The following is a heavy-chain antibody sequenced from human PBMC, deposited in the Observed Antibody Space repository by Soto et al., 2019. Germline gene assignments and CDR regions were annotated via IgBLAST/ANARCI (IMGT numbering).Heavy chain of an antibody. CDR2: IKSKTDGGTT. CDR1: GFTFSNAW. V-gene: IGHV3-15*01. Sequence: GGSLRLSCAASGFTFSNAWMSWVRQAPGKGLEWVGRIKSKTDGGTTDYAAPVKGRFTISRDDSKNTLYLQMNSLKTEDTAVYYCTTVSLLWFGELLYYYYYMDVWGKGTTVTVS. CDR3: TTVSLLWFGELLYYYYYMDV. D-gene: IGHD3-10*01. J-gene: IGHJ6*03.